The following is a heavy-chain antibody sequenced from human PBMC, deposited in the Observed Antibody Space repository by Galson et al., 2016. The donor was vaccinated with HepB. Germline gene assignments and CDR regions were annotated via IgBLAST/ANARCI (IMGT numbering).Heavy chain of an antibody. J-gene: IGHJ4*02. CDR3: ASRYSSPFIRGLFDY. Sequence: SLRLSCAASGFTFSSYSMIWVRQAPGKGLEWVSFISSSSSSIYYADPVKDRFTVSRDNAQNSLFLQMNSLRAEDTAIYYCASRYSSPFIRGLFDYWGQGTLVTVSS. CDR1: GFTFSSYS. CDR2: ISSSSSSI. D-gene: IGHD4-11*01. V-gene: IGHV3-21*01.